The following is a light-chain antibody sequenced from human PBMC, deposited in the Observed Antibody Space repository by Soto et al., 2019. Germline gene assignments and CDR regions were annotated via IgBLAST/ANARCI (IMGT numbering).Light chain of an antibody. J-gene: IGKJ1*01. CDR2: GAF. Sequence: EIVLTQSPGTLSLSPGERATLSCRASQSVSSSLAWYQQKPGQAPRLLIHGAFNRATGIPDRFSGGGSGTDFTLTITRLEPEDFAVYYCQYYGNSPLTFGQGTKVDI. V-gene: IGKV3-20*01. CDR3: QYYGNSPLT. CDR1: QSVSSS.